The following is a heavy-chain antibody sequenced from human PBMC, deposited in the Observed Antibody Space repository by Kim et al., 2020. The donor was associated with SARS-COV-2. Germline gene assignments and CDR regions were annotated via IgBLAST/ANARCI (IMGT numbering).Heavy chain of an antibody. CDR1: GFTFRSYW. Sequence: GGSLRLSCAASGFTFRSYWMSWVRQAPGKGLEWVANIKEDGSEKYYVDSVKGRLTISRDNARNSLYLQMNSRRAEDTAVYYCATHLGYCSSNICPRPFDNWGQGTLVTVSS. CDR2: IKEDGSEK. D-gene: IGHD2-2*01. V-gene: IGHV3-7*03. CDR3: ATHLGYCSSNICPRPFDN. J-gene: IGHJ4*02.